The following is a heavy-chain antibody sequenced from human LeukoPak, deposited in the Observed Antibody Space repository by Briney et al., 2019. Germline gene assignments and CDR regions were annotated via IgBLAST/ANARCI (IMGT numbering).Heavy chain of an antibody. V-gene: IGHV3-23*01. J-gene: IGHJ4*02. CDR1: GFTFSSHP. CDR3: AKHDSGYFRSHDY. Sequence: GGSLRLSCAASGFTFSSHPMSWVRQAPGKGLEWVSAISGSGLSTFYADSVKGWFTISRDNSENTVYLQMSSLRAEDTAVYFCAKHDSGYFRSHDYWGQGTLVTVSS. D-gene: IGHD3-22*01. CDR2: ISGSGLST.